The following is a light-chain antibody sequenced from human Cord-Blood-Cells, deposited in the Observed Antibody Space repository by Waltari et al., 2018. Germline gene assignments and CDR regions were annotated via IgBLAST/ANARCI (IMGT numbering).Light chain of an antibody. CDR3: CSYAGSSTFV. Sequence: QSALTQTASVSASPGQSITISCTGTSSDVGSYNLVPWYQQHPGKAPKLMNYEGSKRPSGVSNRFSGSKSGNTASLTISGLQAEDEADYYCCSYAGSSTFVFGTGTKVTVL. V-gene: IGLV2-23*03. CDR1: SSDVGSYNL. J-gene: IGLJ1*01. CDR2: EGS.